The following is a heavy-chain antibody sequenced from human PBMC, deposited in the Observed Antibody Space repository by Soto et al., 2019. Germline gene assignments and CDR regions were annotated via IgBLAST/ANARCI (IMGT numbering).Heavy chain of an antibody. D-gene: IGHD4-17*01. J-gene: IGHJ4*02. CDR3: ARARANYGDYVSPLDY. CDR2: IYYSGST. Sequence: SETLSLTCTVSGGSISSYYWSWIRQPPGKGLEWIGYIYYSGSTNYNPSLKSRVTISVDTSKNQFSLKLSSVTAADTAVYYCARARANYGDYVSPLDYWGQGTLVTV. V-gene: IGHV4-59*01. CDR1: GGSISSYY.